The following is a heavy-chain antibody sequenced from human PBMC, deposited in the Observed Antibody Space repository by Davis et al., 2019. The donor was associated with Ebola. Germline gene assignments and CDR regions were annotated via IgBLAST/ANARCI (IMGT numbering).Heavy chain of an antibody. D-gene: IGHD2-15*01. CDR1: GFTFSSYA. J-gene: IGHJ4*02. CDR3: AKDYCSGGSCYSGFPFDY. V-gene: IGHV3-23*01. Sequence: GGSLRLSCAASGFTFSSYAMSWVRQAPGKGLEWVSAISGSGGSTYYADSVKGRFTISRDNSKNTLYLQMNSLRAEDTAVYYCAKDYCSGGSCYSGFPFDYWGQGTLVTVSS. CDR2: ISGSGGST.